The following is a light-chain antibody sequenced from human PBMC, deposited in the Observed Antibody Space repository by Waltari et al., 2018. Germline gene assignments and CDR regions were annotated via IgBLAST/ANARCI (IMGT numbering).Light chain of an antibody. V-gene: IGLV2-14*03. J-gene: IGLJ2*01. CDR3: SSYSRSAFL. Sequence: QSALTQPASVSGSPGHSITFPCTGTSRHVASYTYFSWSQQYPGRAPKLMIYDVSSRPSGVSNRFSGSKSGNTASLTISGLQPEDEATYYCSSYSRSAFLFGGGTKLTVL. CDR1: SRHVASYTY. CDR2: DVS.